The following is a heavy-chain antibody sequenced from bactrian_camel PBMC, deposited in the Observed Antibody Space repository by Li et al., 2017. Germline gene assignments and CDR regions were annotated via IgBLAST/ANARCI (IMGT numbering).Heavy chain of an antibody. CDR1: GRTYNKWC. V-gene: IGHV3S40*01. Sequence: DVQLVESGGGSVQAGGSLTLSCEASGRTYNKWCMGWFRQAPGKEREGIARIATGSGNTYYADSVKGRFTISQDNAKNTVYLQMNSLKPEDTAMYYCAARGPYCYTKLSVADFTYWGQGTQVTVS. D-gene: IGHD2*01. CDR3: AARGPYCYTKLSVADFTY. CDR2: IATGSGNT. J-gene: IGHJ6*01.